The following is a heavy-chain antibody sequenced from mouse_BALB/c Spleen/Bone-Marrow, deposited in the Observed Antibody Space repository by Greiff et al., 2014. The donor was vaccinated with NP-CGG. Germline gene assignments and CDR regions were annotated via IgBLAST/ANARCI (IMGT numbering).Heavy chain of an antibody. Sequence: QVHLKQSGAEVVKPGASVKMSCRAFGYTFTTYSIEWVKQNHGKSLEWIGNLHPFNDGTKYNEKFKGKAKLTVEKSSTTVYLELSRLTSDDSAVYYCARKGPRNAMDYWSQGTSVTVSS. CDR1: GYTFTTYS. J-gene: IGHJ4*01. D-gene: IGHD3-3*01. CDR2: LHPFNDGT. CDR3: ARKGPRNAMDY. V-gene: IGHV1-47*01.